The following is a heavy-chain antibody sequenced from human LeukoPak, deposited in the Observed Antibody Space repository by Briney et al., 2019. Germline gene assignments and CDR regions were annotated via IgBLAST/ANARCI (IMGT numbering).Heavy chain of an antibody. J-gene: IGHJ4*02. CDR1: GDSVSTNVAT. Sequence: QTLSLTCAISGDSVSTNVATWNWIRQSPSRGLEWLATTYYRSKWYNDFAVSVKSRIAINADTSKNQFSLQLNSMSPEDTAVYYCARRSPGRGDFDYWGPGTLVTVSS. CDR3: ARRSPGRGDFDY. V-gene: IGHV6-1*01. CDR2: TYYRSKWYN. D-gene: IGHD3-10*01.